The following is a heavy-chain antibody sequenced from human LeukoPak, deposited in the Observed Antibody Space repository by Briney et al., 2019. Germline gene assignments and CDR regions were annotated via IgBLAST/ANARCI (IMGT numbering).Heavy chain of an antibody. CDR1: GFTFSNYA. V-gene: IGHV3-48*04. J-gene: IGHJ4*02. CDR3: ARTGATVTNY. Sequence: PGGSLRLSCAASGFTFSNYAMSWVRQAPGKGLEWVSYISSSSSTIYYADSVKGRFTTSRDNAKNSLYLQMNSLRAEDTAVYYCARTGATVTNYWGQGTLVTVSS. CDR2: ISSSSSTI. D-gene: IGHD4-17*01.